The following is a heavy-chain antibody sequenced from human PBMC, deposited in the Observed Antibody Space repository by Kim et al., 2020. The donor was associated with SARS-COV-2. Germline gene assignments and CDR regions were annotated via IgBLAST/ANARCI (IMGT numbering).Heavy chain of an antibody. J-gene: IGHJ6*02. CDR3: AREYGDYEDYYYGMDV. V-gene: IGHV3-11*06. D-gene: IGHD4-17*01. Sequence: SVKGRFTISRDNAKNSLYLQMNSLGAEDTAVYYCAREYGDYEDYYYGMDVWGQGTTVTVSS.